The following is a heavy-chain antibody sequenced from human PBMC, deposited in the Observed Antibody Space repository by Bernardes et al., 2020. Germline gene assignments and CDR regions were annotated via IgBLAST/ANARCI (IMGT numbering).Heavy chain of an antibody. V-gene: IGHV1-18*01. CDR2: ISAYNGNT. CDR3: ASNPWEPDYYYYYGMDV. CDR1: GYTFTSYG. Sequence: ASVKVSCKASGYTFTSYGISWVRQAPGQGLEWMGWISAYNGNTNYAQKLQGRVTMTTDTSTSTAYMELRSLRSDDTAVYYCASNPWEPDYYYYYGMDVWGQGTTVTVSS. D-gene: IGHD1-26*01. J-gene: IGHJ6*02.